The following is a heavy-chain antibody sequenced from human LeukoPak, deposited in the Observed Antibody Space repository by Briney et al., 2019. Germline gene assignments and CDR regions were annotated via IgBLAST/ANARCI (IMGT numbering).Heavy chain of an antibody. CDR2: ISYDGSNK. Sequence: GRSLRLSCAASGFTFSSYAMHWVRQATGKGLEWVAVISYDGSNKYYADSVKGRFTISRDNSKNTLYLQMNSLGAEDTAVYYCARDRGAIAYFDYWGQGTLVTVSS. D-gene: IGHD2-2*01. V-gene: IGHV3-30-3*01. CDR3: ARDRGAIAYFDY. CDR1: GFTFSSYA. J-gene: IGHJ4*02.